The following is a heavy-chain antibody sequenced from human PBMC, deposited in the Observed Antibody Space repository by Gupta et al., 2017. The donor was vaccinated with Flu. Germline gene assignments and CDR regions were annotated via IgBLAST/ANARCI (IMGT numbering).Heavy chain of an antibody. Sequence: QVQLQESGPGLVKPSETLSLTCTVSGGSVSSGSYYWSWIRQPPGKGLEWIGYIYYSGSTNYNPSLKSRVTISVDTSKNQFSLKLSSVTAADTAVYYCARDSPRVVVILWGQGTLVTVSS. CDR3: ARDSPRVVVIL. D-gene: IGHD3-22*01. V-gene: IGHV4-61*01. J-gene: IGHJ4*02. CDR2: IYYSGST. CDR1: GGSVSSGSYY.